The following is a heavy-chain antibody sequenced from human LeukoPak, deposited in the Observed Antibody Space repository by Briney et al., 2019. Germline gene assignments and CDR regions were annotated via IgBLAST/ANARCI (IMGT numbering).Heavy chain of an antibody. V-gene: IGHV4-34*01. CDR3: ARGLVLLWFGEFHRFDAFDI. CDR2: INHSGST. J-gene: IGHJ3*02. CDR1: GGSFSGYY. D-gene: IGHD3-10*01. Sequence: SETLSLTCAVYGGSFSGYYWSWIRQPPGKGLEWIGEINHSGSTNYNPSLKSRVTISVDTSKNQFSLKLSSVTAADTAVYYCARGLVLLWFGEFHRFDAFDIWGQGTMVTVSS.